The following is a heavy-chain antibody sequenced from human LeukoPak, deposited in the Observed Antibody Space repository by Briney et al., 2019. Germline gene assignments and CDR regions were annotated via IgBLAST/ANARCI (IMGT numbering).Heavy chain of an antibody. CDR2: INHSGST. V-gene: IGHV4-34*01. CDR1: GGSFSGYY. CDR3: ARGRSV. Sequence: TASETLSLTCAVYGGSFSGYYWSWIRQPPGKGLEWIGEINHSGSTNYNPSLKSRVTISVDTSKNQFSLKLSSVTAADTAVYYCARGRSVWGQGTLVTVFS. J-gene: IGHJ4*02.